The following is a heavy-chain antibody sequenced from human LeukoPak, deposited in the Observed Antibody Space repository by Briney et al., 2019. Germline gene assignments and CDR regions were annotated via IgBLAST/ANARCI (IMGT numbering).Heavy chain of an antibody. Sequence: SETLSLTCTVSGGSISNYYWSWIRQPPGKGLEWIGEINHSGSTNYNPSLKSRVTISVDTSKNQFSLKLSSVTAADTAVYYCARKIVGALDYWGQGTLVTVSS. D-gene: IGHD1-26*01. CDR2: INHSGST. J-gene: IGHJ4*02. V-gene: IGHV4-34*01. CDR3: ARKIVGALDY. CDR1: GGSISNYY.